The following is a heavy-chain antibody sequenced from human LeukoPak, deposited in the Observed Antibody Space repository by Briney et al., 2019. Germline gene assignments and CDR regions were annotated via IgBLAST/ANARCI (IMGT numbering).Heavy chain of an antibody. V-gene: IGHV3-66*01. J-gene: IGHJ5*02. CDR1: GFTFSNYA. Sequence: PGGSLRLSCAASGFTFSNYAMTWVRQAPGKGLEWVSVIYSGGSTYYADSVKGRFTISRDNSKNTLYLQMTSLRAEDTAMYYCARGDYGSGPNWFDPWGQGTLATVSS. D-gene: IGHD3-10*01. CDR3: ARGDYGSGPNWFDP. CDR2: IYSGGST.